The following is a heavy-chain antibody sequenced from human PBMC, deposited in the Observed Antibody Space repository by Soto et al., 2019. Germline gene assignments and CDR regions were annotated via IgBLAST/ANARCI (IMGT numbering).Heavy chain of an antibody. Sequence: SETLSLTCSVSNGSVSSPLSYWGRIRQPPGKRPQWIGVIYFSGITYYNPSLKSRVTISVDTSNNQFSLELSSVTATDTAVYYCARTSSSGWYGGPSWFDPWGQGTLVTVSS. CDR1: NGSVSSPLSY. V-gene: IGHV4-39*01. CDR3: ARTSSSGWYGGPSWFDP. J-gene: IGHJ5*02. CDR2: IYFSGIT. D-gene: IGHD6-19*01.